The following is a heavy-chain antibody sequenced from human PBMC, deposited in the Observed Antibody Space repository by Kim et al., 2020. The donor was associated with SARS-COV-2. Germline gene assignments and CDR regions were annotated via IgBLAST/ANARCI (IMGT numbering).Heavy chain of an antibody. D-gene: IGHD4-17*01. V-gene: IGHV1-18*04. J-gene: IGHJ6*02. CDR2: ISAYNGNT. Sequence: ASVKVSCKASGYTFTSYGISWVRQAPGQGLEWMGWISAYNGNTNYAQKLQGRVTMTTDTSTSTAYMELRSLRSDDTAVYYCARGRWGLYGDYGMDVWGQGTPVTVSS. CDR1: GYTFTSYG. CDR3: ARGRWGLYGDYGMDV.